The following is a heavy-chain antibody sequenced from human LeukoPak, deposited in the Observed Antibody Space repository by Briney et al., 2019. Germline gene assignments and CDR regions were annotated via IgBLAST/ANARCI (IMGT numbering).Heavy chain of an antibody. V-gene: IGHV4-4*09. CDR1: GGSISSYY. CDR3: ARGDWFDP. J-gene: IGHJ5*02. CDR2: IYTSGST. Sequence: PSETLSLTCTVSGGSISSYYWGWIRQPPGKGLEWIGYIYTSGSTNYNPSLKSRVTMSVDTSKNQFSLKLNSVTAADTAVYYCARGDWFDPWGQGTLVTVSS.